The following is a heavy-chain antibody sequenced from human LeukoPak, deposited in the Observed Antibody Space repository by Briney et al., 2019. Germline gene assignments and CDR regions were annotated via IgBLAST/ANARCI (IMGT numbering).Heavy chain of an antibody. D-gene: IGHD6-13*01. Sequence: GGSLRLSCAASGFTFSSYWMSWVRQAPGKGLEWVANIKQDGSEKYYVDSAKGRFTISRDNAKNSLYLQMNSLRAEDSAVYYCARGLIAAAGTGYYYYYGMDVWGQGTTVTVSS. CDR2: IKQDGSEK. CDR3: ARGLIAAAGTGYYYYYGMDV. CDR1: GFTFSSYW. J-gene: IGHJ6*02. V-gene: IGHV3-7*04.